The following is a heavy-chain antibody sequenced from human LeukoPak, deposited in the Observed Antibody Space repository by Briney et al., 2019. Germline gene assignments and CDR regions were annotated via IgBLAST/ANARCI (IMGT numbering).Heavy chain of an antibody. J-gene: IGHJ4*02. CDR2: INHSGST. D-gene: IGHD3-9*01. CDR3: ARMRGPLRYFDWWNLYFDY. Sequence: SETLSLTCAVYGGSFSGYYWSWIRQPPGKGLEWIGEINHSGSTNYNPSLKSRVTISVDTSKNQFSLKLSSVTAADTAVYYCARMRGPLRYFDWWNLYFDYWGQGTLVTVSS. V-gene: IGHV4-34*01. CDR1: GGSFSGYY.